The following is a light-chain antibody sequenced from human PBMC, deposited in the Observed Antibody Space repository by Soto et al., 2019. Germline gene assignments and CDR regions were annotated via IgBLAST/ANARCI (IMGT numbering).Light chain of an antibody. J-gene: IGKJ4*01. V-gene: IGKV4-1*01. Sequence: DIVMTQSPDSLAVSLGERATINCKTSQSVLYSSHNKNYLAWYQQKPGQPPKLLIYSASTRESGVPYRFSGSRSGTDFTLTISTLQAEDVAVYYCAQYYCPPLTFGGGTKVEIK. CDR1: QSVLYSSHNKNY. CDR3: AQYYCPPLT. CDR2: SAS.